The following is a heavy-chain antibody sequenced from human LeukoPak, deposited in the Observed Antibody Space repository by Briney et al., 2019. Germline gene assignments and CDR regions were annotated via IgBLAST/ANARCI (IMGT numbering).Heavy chain of an antibody. J-gene: IGHJ5*02. CDR1: EYTLTELS. CDR3: ARDNSVGDVAWWFDP. D-gene: IGHD1-26*01. CDR2: FDPEDGET. V-gene: IGHV1-24*01. Sequence: ASVKVSCKVYEYTLTELSMHWVRQDPGKGLEWMGGFDPEDGETIYAQKFQGRVTMTEDTSTDTDYMELSSLRSDDTAVYYCARDNSVGDVAWWFDPWGQGTLVTVSS.